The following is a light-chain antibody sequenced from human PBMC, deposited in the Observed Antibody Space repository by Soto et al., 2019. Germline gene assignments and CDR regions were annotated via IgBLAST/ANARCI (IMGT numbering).Light chain of an antibody. CDR2: GTS. CDR1: RSVRHN. V-gene: IGKV3-15*01. J-gene: IGKJ2*01. CDR3: QQYNSWPQT. Sequence: TRSPATLSVSPGGRATLSCPASRSVRHNLAWFQQKPGQAPSLLISGTSTRATGVPARFDGSGSETEFTLTISSLQSEDFAVYFCQQYNSWPQTFGPGTKLEIK.